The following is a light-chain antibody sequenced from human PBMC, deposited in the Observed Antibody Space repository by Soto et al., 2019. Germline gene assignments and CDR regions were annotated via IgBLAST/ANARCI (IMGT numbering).Light chain of an antibody. V-gene: IGKV1-8*01. J-gene: IGKJ1*01. CDR3: QQYYTYPLA. CDR1: QLITPY. CDR2: AAS. Sequence: AFGLTHFPSSIPAFTGTRFTFPFRRGQLITPYLAWYQQKPGPAPTLLIYAASTLQSGVPSRFSGSGSGTDFTLTISCLQSEDFATYFCQQYYTYPLAFGQGTKVEIK.